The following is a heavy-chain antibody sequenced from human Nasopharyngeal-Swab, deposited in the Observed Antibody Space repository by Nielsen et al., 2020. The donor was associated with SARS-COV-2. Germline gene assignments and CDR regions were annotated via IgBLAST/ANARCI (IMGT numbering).Heavy chain of an antibody. CDR3: ARSPRLQPWSGPYYYYMDV. CDR2: IIPIFGTA. J-gene: IGHJ6*03. V-gene: IGHV1-69*01. Sequence: WVRQAPGQGLEWMGGIIPIFGTANYAQKLQGRVTITADESTSTDYMEMSSLRSEDTAVYYCARSPRLQPWSGPYYYYMDVWGKGTTVTVSS. D-gene: IGHD3-3*01.